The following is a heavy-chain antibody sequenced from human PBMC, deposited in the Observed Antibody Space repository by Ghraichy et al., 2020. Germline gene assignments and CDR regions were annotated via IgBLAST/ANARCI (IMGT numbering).Heavy chain of an antibody. CDR2: SRNKAKRYST. CDR1: GFTLSDHL. V-gene: IGHV3-72*01. J-gene: IGHJ3*01. D-gene: IGHD1-26*01. Sequence: GGSLRLSCAASGFTLSDHLMDWVRQAPGKGLEWVGRSRNKAKRYSTEYAASVKGRFTISRDDSKNSLLLQMNSLKTDDTAVYFCVRDNSVGDRSAFDLWGHGTMVAVSS. CDR3: VRDNSVGDRSAFDL.